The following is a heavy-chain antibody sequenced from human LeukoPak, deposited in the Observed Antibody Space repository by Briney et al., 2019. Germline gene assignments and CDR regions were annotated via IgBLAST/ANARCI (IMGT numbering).Heavy chain of an antibody. D-gene: IGHD1-26*01. CDR2: ISTSGST. J-gene: IGHJ3*02. CDR1: GDSTSTYY. Sequence: SETLSLTCTVSGDSTSTYYWSWIRQPAGKGLEWIGRISTSGSTNYNPSLKSRVTMSVDTSRNHFSLELSSVTAADTAVYYCASYSGSPDAFDIWGQGTMVTVSS. CDR3: ASYSGSPDAFDI. V-gene: IGHV4-4*07.